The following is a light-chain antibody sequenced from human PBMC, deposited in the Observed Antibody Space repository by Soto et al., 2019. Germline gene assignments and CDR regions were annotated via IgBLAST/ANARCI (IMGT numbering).Light chain of an antibody. CDR2: ASS. CDR1: QGIRNA. Sequence: IQMTQSPSSLSASVGDRVTIACRASQGIRNALAWYQQRPGKAPTLLIYASSNLQAGVPSRFRGSGSGAEFTITISSLQTEDSATYYCLQDYTYPRTFGQGTKVEI. CDR3: LQDYTYPRT. J-gene: IGKJ1*01. V-gene: IGKV1-6*01.